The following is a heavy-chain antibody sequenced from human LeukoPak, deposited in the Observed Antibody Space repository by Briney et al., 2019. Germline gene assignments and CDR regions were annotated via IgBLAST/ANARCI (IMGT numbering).Heavy chain of an antibody. CDR3: ARRSSGYYYGY. V-gene: IGHV1-18*01. D-gene: IGHD3-22*01. CDR2: ISAYNGNT. Sequence: ASVKVSCKASGYTFTSYGISWVRQAPGQGLEWMGWISAYNGNTNYAQKLQGRVTMTTDTSTRTAYMELRSPRSDDTAVYYCARRSSGYYYGYWGQGTLVTVSS. CDR1: GYTFTSYG. J-gene: IGHJ4*02.